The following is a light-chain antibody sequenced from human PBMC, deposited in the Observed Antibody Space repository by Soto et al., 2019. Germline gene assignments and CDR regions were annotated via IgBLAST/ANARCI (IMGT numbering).Light chain of an antibody. CDR1: SSDIGAYNY. V-gene: IGLV2-14*03. Sequence: QSALTQPASVSGSPGQSITISCTGTSSDIGAYNYVSWYQHHPGKAPKLIIYDVSTRPSGVSDRCSASKSGNTASLTISGLQADDEADYYCSSYTSSNTEVFGTGTKLTVL. J-gene: IGLJ1*01. CDR2: DVS. CDR3: SSYTSSNTEV.